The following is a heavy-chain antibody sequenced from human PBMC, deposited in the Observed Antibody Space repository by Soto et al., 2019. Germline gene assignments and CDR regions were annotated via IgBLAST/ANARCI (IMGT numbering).Heavy chain of an antibody. CDR3: ARAGGLGAVAVDY. V-gene: IGHV4-30-2*01. Sequence: QLQLQESGSGLVKSSQTLSLTCAVSGGSISSGGYSWSWIRQPPGKGLEWIGYSYHSGSTYYNPSLKSRVTISVDRSKNPFYLKLSSGTAADTAVYYCARAGGLGAVAVDYWGQGTLVTVSS. D-gene: IGHD6-19*01. J-gene: IGHJ4*02. CDR2: SYHSGST. CDR1: GGSISSGGYS.